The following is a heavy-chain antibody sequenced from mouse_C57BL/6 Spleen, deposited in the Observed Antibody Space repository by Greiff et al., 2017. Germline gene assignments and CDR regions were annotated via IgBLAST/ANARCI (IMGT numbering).Heavy chain of an antibody. CDR3: ARRAAQARNYAMDY. CDR1: GYAFTNYL. Sequence: VQLQQSGAELVRPGTSVKVSCKASGYAFTNYLIEWVKQRPGQGLEWIGVINPGSGGTNYNEKFKGKATLTADKSSSTAYMQLSSLTSEDSAVYFCARRAAQARNYAMDYWGQGTSVTVSS. V-gene: IGHV1-54*01. D-gene: IGHD3-2*02. J-gene: IGHJ4*01. CDR2: INPGSGGT.